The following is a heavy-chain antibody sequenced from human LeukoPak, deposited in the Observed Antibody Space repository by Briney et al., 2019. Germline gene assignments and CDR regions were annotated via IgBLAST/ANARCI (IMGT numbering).Heavy chain of an antibody. V-gene: IGHV1-2*02. CDR1: GYTFTGYY. D-gene: IGHD1-26*01. J-gene: IGHJ5*02. Sequence: ASAKVSCKASGYTFTGYYMHWVRQAPGQGLEWMGWINPNSGGTNYAQKFQGRVTMTRDTSISTAYMELSRLRSDDTAVYYCARSPIEGDWFDPWGQGTLVTVSS. CDR3: ARSPIEGDWFDP. CDR2: INPNSGGT.